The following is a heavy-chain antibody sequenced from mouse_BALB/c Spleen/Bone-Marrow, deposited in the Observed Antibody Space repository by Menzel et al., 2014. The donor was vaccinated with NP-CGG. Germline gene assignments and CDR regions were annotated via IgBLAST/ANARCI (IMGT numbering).Heavy chain of an antibody. V-gene: IGHV2-9*02. CDR1: GFSLTSYG. CDR3: ARDYYGSLYAMDY. D-gene: IGHD1-1*01. Sequence: VQVVESGPGLVAPSQSLSITCTVSGFSLTSYGVHWVRQPPGKGLEWLGVIWAGGSTNYNSALMSRLSISKDNSKSQVFLKMNSLQTDDTVMYYCARDYYGSLYAMDYWGQGTSVTVSS. J-gene: IGHJ4*01. CDR2: IWAGGST.